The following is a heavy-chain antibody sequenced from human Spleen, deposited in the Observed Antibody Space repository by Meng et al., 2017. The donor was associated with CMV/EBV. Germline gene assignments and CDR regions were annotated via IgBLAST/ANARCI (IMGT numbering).Heavy chain of an antibody. V-gene: IGHV1-46*04. CDR3: ARGRAWLSDLDAFDI. CDR1: GYTFTSYS. Sequence: ASVKVSCKASGYTFTSYSLHWVRQAPGQGLEWMGIINPGGGRTNYAQKLQGRITMTRDTFTSTVYMELRGLRSEDTAVYYCARGRAWLSDLDAFDIWGQGTRVTVSS. CDR2: INPGGGRT. D-gene: IGHD3-22*01. J-gene: IGHJ3*02.